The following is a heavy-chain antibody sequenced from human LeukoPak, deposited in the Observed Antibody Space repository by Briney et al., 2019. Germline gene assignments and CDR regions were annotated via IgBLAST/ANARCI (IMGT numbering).Heavy chain of an antibody. V-gene: IGHV3-30*04. D-gene: IGHD3-22*01. CDR2: ISYDGRNK. J-gene: IGHJ3*02. CDR3: ARGAYYYDSSGEGGAFDI. CDR1: GFTFSSYA. Sequence: GGSLRLSCAASGFTFSSYAMHWVRQATGKGLEWVALISYDGRNKYYADSVKGRFTISRDNSKNTLYLQMNNLRAEDTAVYYCARGAYYYDSSGEGGAFDIWGQGTMVTVSS.